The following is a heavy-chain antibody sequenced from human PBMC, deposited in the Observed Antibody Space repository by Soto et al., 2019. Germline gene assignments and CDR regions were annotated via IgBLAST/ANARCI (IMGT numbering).Heavy chain of an antibody. V-gene: IGHV3-7*01. J-gene: IGHJ4*02. D-gene: IGHD2-2*01. CDR1: GFSFSSYW. CDR2: IKQEGNDK. Sequence: EVQLVESGGGLAQPGESLRLSCTASGFSFSSYWMSWVLQAPGKGLEWVANIKQEGNDKYYVDSVKGRFTISRDNTKNSLYLQMDSLRVEDTAIYYCVRGCNRAGCPYYFDYWGQGALVTVSS. CDR3: VRGCNRAGCPYYFDY.